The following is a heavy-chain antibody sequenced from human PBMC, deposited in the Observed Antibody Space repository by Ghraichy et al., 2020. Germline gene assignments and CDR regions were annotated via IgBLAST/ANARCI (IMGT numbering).Heavy chain of an antibody. CDR3: ASPGLRFLEWLSPFDY. CDR2: MYYSGSN. D-gene: IGHD3-3*01. Sequence: SETLSLTCTVSGGSISSSSYYWGWNRQPQGKGLEWIGSMYYSGSNYYNPSLKSRVTISVDTSKNQFSLKLSSVTAADTAVYYCASPGLRFLEWLSPFDYWGQRTLVTVSS. CDR1: GGSISSSSYY. V-gene: IGHV4-39*01. J-gene: IGHJ4*02.